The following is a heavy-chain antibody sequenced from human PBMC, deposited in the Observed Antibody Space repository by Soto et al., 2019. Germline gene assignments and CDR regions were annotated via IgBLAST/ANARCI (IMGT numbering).Heavy chain of an antibody. CDR1: GYSFAGYW. D-gene: IGHD3-22*01. Sequence: GESLKISCMGSGYSFAGYWITWVRQKPGKGLEWMGRVVPSDSQTYYSPSFRGHVTISVTKSITTVFLQWSSLRASDTAMYYCARQIYDSDTGPNFQYYFDSWGQGTPVTVS. V-gene: IGHV5-10-1*01. CDR2: VVPSDSQT. CDR3: ARQIYDSDTGPNFQYYFDS. J-gene: IGHJ4*02.